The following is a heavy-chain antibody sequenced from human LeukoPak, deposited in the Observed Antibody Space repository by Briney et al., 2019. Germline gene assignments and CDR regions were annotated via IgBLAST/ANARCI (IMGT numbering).Heavy chain of an antibody. CDR1: GYIFTSYW. CDR3: ARRGDLALYIDY. V-gene: IGHV5-51*01. D-gene: IGHD4-17*01. CDR2: IHPGDSDP. Sequence: GESLKISCRASGYIFTSYWLGWVRQTPDKGLEWVGIIHPGDSDPRYSPSFQGQVTISADKSISTAYLQWSSLKASDTAMYYCARRGDLALYIDYWGQGTLVTVSS. J-gene: IGHJ4*02.